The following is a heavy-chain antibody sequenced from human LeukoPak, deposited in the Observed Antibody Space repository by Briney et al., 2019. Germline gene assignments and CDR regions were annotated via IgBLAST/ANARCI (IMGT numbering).Heavy chain of an antibody. Sequence: SETLSLTCNVSASSLTDYFWSSLRQPPGKGLEWLGYMFNNKISNYNPSLKSRVTISIDTSKNQFSLELSAVTPADTAAHHYATDQNFCDYTIDYWGQGTLVTVSS. CDR1: ASSLTDYF. V-gene: IGHV4-59*01. CDR3: ATDQNFCDYTIDY. CDR2: MFNNKIS. J-gene: IGHJ4*02. D-gene: IGHD4-11*01.